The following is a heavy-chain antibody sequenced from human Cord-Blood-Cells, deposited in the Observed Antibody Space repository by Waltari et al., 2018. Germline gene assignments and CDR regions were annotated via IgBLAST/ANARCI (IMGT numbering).Heavy chain of an antibody. CDR2: IYSGGST. V-gene: IGHV3-53*01. CDR3: ARDPARAYWYFDL. CDR1: GFTVSSNY. Sequence: EVQLVESGGGLIQPGGYLRLSCAAPGFTVSSNYMSWVRQAPGKGLEWVSVIYSGGSTYYADSVKGRFTISRDNSKNTLYLQMNSLRAEDTAVYYCARDPARAYWYFDLWGRGTLVTVSS. D-gene: IGHD3-10*01. J-gene: IGHJ2*01.